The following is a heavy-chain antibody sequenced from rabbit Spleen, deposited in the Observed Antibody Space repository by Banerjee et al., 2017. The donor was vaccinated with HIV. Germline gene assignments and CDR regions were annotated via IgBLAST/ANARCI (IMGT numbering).Heavy chain of an antibody. CDR3: ARRWSGVLYATDL. Sequence: QEQLEESGGDLVKPEGSLTLTCTASGFSFSSSYWICWVRQAPGKGLEWIGCIYTGSSGSTAYASWAKGRFTISKPSSTTVTLQMTSLTAADTATYFCARRWSGVLYATDLWGPGTLVTVS. J-gene: IGHJ2*01. CDR2: IYTGSSGST. D-gene: IGHD1-1*01. CDR1: GFSFSSSYW. V-gene: IGHV1S45*01.